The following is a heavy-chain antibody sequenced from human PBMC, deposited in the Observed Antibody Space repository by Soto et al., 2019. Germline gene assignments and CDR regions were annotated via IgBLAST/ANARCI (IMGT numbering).Heavy chain of an antibody. CDR1: GGSISSGGYS. J-gene: IGHJ5*02. CDR2: IYHSGST. V-gene: IGHV4-30-2*01. Sequence: SETLSLTCAVSGGSISSGGYSWSWIRQPPGKGLEWIGYIYHSGSTYYNPSPKSRVTISVDRSKNQFSLKLSSVTAADTAVYYCARTGMVRGVIAWFDPWRQGTLVTVPS. CDR3: ARTGMVRGVIAWFDP. D-gene: IGHD3-10*01.